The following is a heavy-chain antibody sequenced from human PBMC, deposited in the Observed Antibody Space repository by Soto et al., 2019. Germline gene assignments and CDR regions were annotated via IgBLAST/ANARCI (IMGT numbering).Heavy chain of an antibody. Sequence: EVQLVESGGGLVQPGGSLRLSCAASGFTFSSYSMNWVRQAPGKGLEWVSYISSSSSTIYYADSVKGRFTISRDNAKNSLYLKMNSLRDEDTAVYYCAREPYDFLGNWFDPWGQGTLVTVSS. D-gene: IGHD3-3*01. V-gene: IGHV3-48*02. CDR1: GFTFSSYS. J-gene: IGHJ5*02. CDR2: ISSSSSTI. CDR3: AREPYDFLGNWFDP.